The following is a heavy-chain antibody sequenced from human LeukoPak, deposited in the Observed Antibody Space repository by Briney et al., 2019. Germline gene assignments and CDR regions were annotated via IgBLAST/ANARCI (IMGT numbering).Heavy chain of an antibody. CDR3: ARRLTAEV. Sequence: GESLKISCKASGYIFTNYWIGWVRRLPGEGLVWMGIIYPGDSDTRYSPSFQGQVIISADNSINTAYLQWSSLKASDTAIYYCARRLTAEVWGQGTLVTVSS. V-gene: IGHV5-51*01. D-gene: IGHD7-27*01. J-gene: IGHJ4*02. CDR2: IYPGDSDT. CDR1: GYIFTNYW.